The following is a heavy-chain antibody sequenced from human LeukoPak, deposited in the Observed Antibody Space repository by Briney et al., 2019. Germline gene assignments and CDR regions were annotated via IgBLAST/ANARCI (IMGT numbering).Heavy chain of an antibody. J-gene: IGHJ3*02. CDR1: GFTLSNDW. V-gene: IGHV3-15*01. CDR2: VKSKTHGGTT. D-gene: IGHD2/OR15-2a*01. CDR3: TTVEYAAFDI. Sequence: KAGGSLRLSCAASGFTLSNDWMSWVRQAPGKGLEWVGLVKSKTHGGTTDYAAPVKGRFTISRDDSRNTLYLQMNSLKTEDIAIYYCTTVEYAAFDIWGRGTMVSVCS.